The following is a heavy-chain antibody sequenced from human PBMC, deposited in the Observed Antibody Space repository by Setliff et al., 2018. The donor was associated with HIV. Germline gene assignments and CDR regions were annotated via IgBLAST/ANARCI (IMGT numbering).Heavy chain of an antibody. D-gene: IGHD1-7*01. CDR1: GDSISSYY. J-gene: IGHJ6*03. V-gene: IGHV4-59*01. Sequence: PSETLSLTCTVSGDSISSYYWSWIRQPPGKGLEWIGEINHSGSTNYNPSLKSRVTISVDTSKNQFSLKLSSVTAADTAVYYCARGDGTKYYYYYYMDVWGKGTTVTVSS. CDR2: INHSGST. CDR3: ARGDGTKYYYYYYMDV.